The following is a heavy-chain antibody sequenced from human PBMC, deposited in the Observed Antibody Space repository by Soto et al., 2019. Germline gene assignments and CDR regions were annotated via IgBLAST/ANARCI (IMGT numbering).Heavy chain of an antibody. D-gene: IGHD3-9*01. CDR3: ARRPSHYDILTGYEYYYGMDV. V-gene: IGHV1-18*04. CDR2: ISAYNGNT. J-gene: IGHJ6*02. CDR1: GYTFTSYG. Sequence: EASVKVSCKASGYTFTSYGTSWVRQAPGQGLEWMGWISAYNGNTNYAQKLQGRVTMTTDTSTSTAYMELRSLRSDDTAVYYCARRPSHYDILTGYEYYYGMDVWGQGTTVTVSS.